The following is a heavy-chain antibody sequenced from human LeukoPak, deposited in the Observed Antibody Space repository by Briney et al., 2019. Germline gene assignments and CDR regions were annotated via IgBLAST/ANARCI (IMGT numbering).Heavy chain of an antibody. V-gene: IGHV3-74*01. CDR2: VKSDGSDT. CDR1: GSTFSRYW. D-gene: IGHD3-10*01. CDR3: TTGIGNYYYY. J-gene: IGHJ4*02. Sequence: GSLRLSCSASGSTFSRYWMHWVRQAPGKGLVWVSRVKSDGSDTIYADSVKGRFTISRDNAKNTLYLQMDSLRAEDTAVYYCTTGIGNYYYYWGQGTLVTVAS.